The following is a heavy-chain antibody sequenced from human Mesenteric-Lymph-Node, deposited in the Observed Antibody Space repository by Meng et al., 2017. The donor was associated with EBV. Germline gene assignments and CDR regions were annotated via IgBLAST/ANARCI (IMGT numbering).Heavy chain of an antibody. Sequence: EVQLLESGGGLVQPGGCLRLSCSASGFTFDSYAIHWVRQGPGKGLEWVCGISGGADDTYYADSVKGRFTVSRDNSKNTLFLQMNSLRADDTAVYYCARGDFVVVTGIPDYWGQGTLVTVSS. J-gene: IGHJ4*02. CDR3: ARGDFVVVTGIPDY. D-gene: IGHD2-21*02. CDR2: ISGGADDT. V-gene: IGHV3-23*01. CDR1: GFTFDSYA.